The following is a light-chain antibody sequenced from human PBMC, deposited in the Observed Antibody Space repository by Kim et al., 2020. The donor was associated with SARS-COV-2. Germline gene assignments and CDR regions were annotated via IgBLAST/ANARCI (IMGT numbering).Light chain of an antibody. J-gene: IGLJ3*02. V-gene: IGLV3-21*04. CDR1: NIGSDT. CDR2: HES. CDR3: QVWDATGDHHWV. Sequence: SYELTQPPSVSVAPGKRARITCGGKNIGSDTVHWYQQRPGQAPVLVIYHESDRPSGVPQRFSGSNSGDTATLTISRVEAGDEADYYCQVWDATGDHHWVF.